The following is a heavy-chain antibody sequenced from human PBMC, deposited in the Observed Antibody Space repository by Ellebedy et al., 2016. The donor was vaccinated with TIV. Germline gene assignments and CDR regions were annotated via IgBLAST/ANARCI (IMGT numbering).Heavy chain of an antibody. Sequence: GGSLRLSXKGSGYSFTSYWIGWVRQMPGKGLEWMGIIYPGDSDTRYSPSFQGQVTISADKSISTAYLQWSSLKASDTAMYYCAMTYYYGSGSYYSPLYGMDVWGQGTTVTVSS. V-gene: IGHV5-51*01. CDR3: AMTYYYGSGSYYSPLYGMDV. D-gene: IGHD3-10*01. CDR1: GYSFTSYW. J-gene: IGHJ6*02. CDR2: IYPGDSDT.